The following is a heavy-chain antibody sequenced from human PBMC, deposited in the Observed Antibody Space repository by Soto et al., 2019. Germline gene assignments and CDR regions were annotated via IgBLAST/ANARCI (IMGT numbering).Heavy chain of an antibody. CDR3: ARVGQGFWYFDL. V-gene: IGHV3-74*01. J-gene: IGHJ2*01. CDR2: INTDGSTT. CDR1: GFTFSSYW. Sequence: EVQLVESGGGLVQPGGSLRLSCAASGFTFSSYWMHWVHQAPGKGLVWVSRINTDGSTTSYADSVKGRFTISRDNAKNTVYLQMNSLTAEDTAVYYCARVGQGFWYFDLWGRATLVTVSS.